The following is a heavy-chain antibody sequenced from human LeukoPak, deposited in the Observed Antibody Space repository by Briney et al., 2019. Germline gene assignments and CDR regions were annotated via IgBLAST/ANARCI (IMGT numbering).Heavy chain of an antibody. J-gene: IGHJ4*02. V-gene: IGHV3-48*03. CDR2: ISSSGSTI. Sequence: GGSLRLSCAASGFAFSSYEMNWVRQAPGKGLEWVSYISSSGSTIYYADSVKGRFTTSIDNAKNSLYLQMNSLRAEDTAVYYCARSVVVVAATSGLDYWGQGTLITVSS. CDR1: GFAFSSYE. CDR3: ARSVVVVAATSGLDY. D-gene: IGHD2-15*01.